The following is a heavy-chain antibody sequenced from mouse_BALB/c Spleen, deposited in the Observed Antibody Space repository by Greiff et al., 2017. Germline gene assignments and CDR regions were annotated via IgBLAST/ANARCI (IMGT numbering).Heavy chain of an antibody. CDR2: IYPGDGDT. Sequence: VQLQQSGPELVKPGASVKISCKASGYAFSSSWMNWVKQRPGQGLEWIGRIYPGDGDTNYNGKFKGKATLTADKSSSTAYMQLSSLTSVDSAVYFCASPYDYDAWYFDVWGAGTTVTVSS. CDR3: ASPYDYDAWYFDV. CDR1: GYAFSSSW. D-gene: IGHD2-4*01. V-gene: IGHV1-82*01. J-gene: IGHJ1*01.